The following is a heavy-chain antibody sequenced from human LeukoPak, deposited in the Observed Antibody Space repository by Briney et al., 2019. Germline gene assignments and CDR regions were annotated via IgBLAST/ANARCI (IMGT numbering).Heavy chain of an antibody. D-gene: IGHD2-2*01. CDR1: GGSFSGYY. J-gene: IGHJ4*02. Sequence: SETLSLTCAVYGGSFSGYYWSWIRQPPGKGLEWIGEINHSGSTNYNPSLKSRVTISVDTSKNQFSLKLSSVTAADTAVYYCARGAPIVVVPAASGFDYWGQGTLVTVSS. V-gene: IGHV4-34*01. CDR3: ARGAPIVVVPAASGFDY. CDR2: INHSGST.